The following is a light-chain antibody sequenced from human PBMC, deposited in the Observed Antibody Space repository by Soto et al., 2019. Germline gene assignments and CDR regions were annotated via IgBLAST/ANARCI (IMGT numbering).Light chain of an antibody. CDR2: VVS. CDR3: CSYAGSSTLV. CDR1: SSDVGNYNL. Sequence: QSVLTQPASVSGSPGQSITISCTGTSSDVGNYNLVSWYQQHPGEAPKLMIYVVSKRPSGVSNRFSGSKSGNTASLTISGLQAEDEADYYCCSYAGSSTLVFGGGTKLTVL. J-gene: IGLJ3*02. V-gene: IGLV2-23*02.